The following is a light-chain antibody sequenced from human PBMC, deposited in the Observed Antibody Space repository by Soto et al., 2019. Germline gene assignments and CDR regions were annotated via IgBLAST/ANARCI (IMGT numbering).Light chain of an antibody. Sequence: DIQMTQSPSSLSAFFGDRVTITCRASPGISNFVAWYQQKPGKVPKLLISAASTLQSGIPSRFSGSGSGTDFTLTISGLQPEDVATYYCQKCNSAPFTFGPGTKVNIK. J-gene: IGKJ3*01. CDR2: AAS. V-gene: IGKV1-27*01. CDR3: QKCNSAPFT. CDR1: PGISNF.